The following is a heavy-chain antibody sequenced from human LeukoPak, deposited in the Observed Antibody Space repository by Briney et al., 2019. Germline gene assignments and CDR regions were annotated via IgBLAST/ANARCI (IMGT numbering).Heavy chain of an antibody. V-gene: IGHV1-2*02. CDR2: INPNSGGT. D-gene: IGHD3-16*01. CDR1: GYTFTGYY. Sequence: ASVKVSCKASGYTFTGYYMHWVRQAPGQGLEWMGWINPNSGGTNYAQKFQGRVTMTRDTSISTAYMELSRLRSDDTAVYYCARAPPRDDYIWGSYNFDYWGQGTPVTVSS. J-gene: IGHJ4*02. CDR3: ARAPPRDDYIWGSYNFDY.